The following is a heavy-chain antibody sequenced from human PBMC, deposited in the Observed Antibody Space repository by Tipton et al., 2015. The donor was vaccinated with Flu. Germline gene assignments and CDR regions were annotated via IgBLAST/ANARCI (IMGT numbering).Heavy chain of an antibody. CDR1: GGSMSSVNYY. CDR3: ARIPGFCSGGSCSNSWFAP. CDR2: IHYSGSA. J-gene: IGHJ5*02. Sequence: TLSLTCTVSGGSMSSVNYYWSWIRQLPGEGLEWIGYIHYSGSAYYNPSLKSRVTISVDASKNQFSLKFNSVTAADTAVYYCARIPGFCSGGSCSNSWFAPWGQGTLVPVSS. D-gene: IGHD2-15*01. V-gene: IGHV4-31*03.